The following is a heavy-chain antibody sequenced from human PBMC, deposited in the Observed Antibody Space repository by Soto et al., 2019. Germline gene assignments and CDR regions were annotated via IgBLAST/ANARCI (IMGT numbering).Heavy chain of an antibody. Sequence: GGSLRLSCAASGFTFSSYAMSWVRQAPGKGLEWVSAISGSGGSTYYADSVKGRFTISRDNSKNSLYLQMNSLRDEDTAVYFCARLIRPGNYYYYYGVDVWGQGTTVTVSS. D-gene: IGHD6-6*01. CDR2: ISGSGGST. V-gene: IGHV3-23*01. CDR1: GFTFSSYA. J-gene: IGHJ6*02. CDR3: ARLIRPGNYYYYYGVDV.